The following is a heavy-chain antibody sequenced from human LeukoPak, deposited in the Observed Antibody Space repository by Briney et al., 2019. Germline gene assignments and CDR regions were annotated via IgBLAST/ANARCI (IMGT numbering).Heavy chain of an antibody. D-gene: IGHD3-10*02. J-gene: IGHJ6*03. V-gene: IGHV3-30*02. CDR3: AKDGVMFASLIYWYMDV. CDR2: IQYDGSDK. CDR1: TFTFSNYG. Sequence: GGSLRLSCAASTFTFSNYGMHWVRQAPGKGLEWLAFIQYDGSDKYYADSVKGRFTISRDNSKNTLYLQMNSLRIEDTAVFYCAKDGVMFASLIYWYMDVWGRGTTVTVSS.